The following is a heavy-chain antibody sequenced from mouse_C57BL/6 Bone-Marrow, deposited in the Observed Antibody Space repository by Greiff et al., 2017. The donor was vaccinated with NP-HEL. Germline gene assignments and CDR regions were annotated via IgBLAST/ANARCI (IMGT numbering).Heavy chain of an antibody. CDR1: GFTFSDYG. Sequence: EVKLVESGGGLVQPGGSLKLSCAASGFTFSDYGMAWVRQAPRKGPEWVAFISNLAYSIYYADTVTGRFTISRENAKNTLYLEMSSLRSEDTAMYYCARHGKDYYAMDYWGQGTSVTVSS. V-gene: IGHV5-15*01. D-gene: IGHD2-1*01. CDR3: ARHGKDYYAMDY. CDR2: ISNLAYSI. J-gene: IGHJ4*01.